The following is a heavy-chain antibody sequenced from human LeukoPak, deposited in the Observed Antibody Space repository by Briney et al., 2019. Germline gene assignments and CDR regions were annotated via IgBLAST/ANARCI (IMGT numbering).Heavy chain of an antibody. J-gene: IGHJ4*02. Sequence: GGSLRLSCAASGFPFSDYHMSWIRQAPGKGLEWVSHISSSGVTIHYADSVKGRFTLSRDNTKNSLYLLMNSLRVEDTAVYYCARGTDNVAHDYWGQGTLVTVSS. CDR2: ISSSGVTI. D-gene: IGHD5-12*01. CDR1: GFPFSDYH. CDR3: ARGTDNVAHDY. V-gene: IGHV3-11*04.